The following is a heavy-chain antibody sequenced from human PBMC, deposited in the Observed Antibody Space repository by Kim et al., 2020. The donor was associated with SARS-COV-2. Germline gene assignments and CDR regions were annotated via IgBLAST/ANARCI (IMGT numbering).Heavy chain of an antibody. J-gene: IGHJ4*03. CDR3: ARDPYDSSGYYYGYFDY. D-gene: IGHD3-22*01. Sequence: GGSLRLSCAASGFTFSSYAMHWVRQAPGKGLEWVAVISYDGSNKYYADSVKGRFTISRDNSKNTLYLQMNSLRAEDTAVYYCARDPYDSSGYYYGYFDY. CDR2: ISYDGSNK. V-gene: IGHV3-30*04. CDR1: GFTFSSYA.